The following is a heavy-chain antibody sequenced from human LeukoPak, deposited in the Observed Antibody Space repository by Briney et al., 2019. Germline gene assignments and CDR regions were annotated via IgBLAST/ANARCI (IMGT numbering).Heavy chain of an antibody. V-gene: IGHV4-61*05. D-gene: IGHD5-24*01. Sequence: SETLSLTCTVSGGSISSSSYHWGWIRQPPGKGLEWIGYIYYSGSTNYNPSLKSRVTISVDTSKNQFSLKMSSVTAADTAVYYCARARDGHINNWFDPWGQGTLVTVSS. CDR3: ARARDGHINNWFDP. CDR1: GGSISSSSYH. J-gene: IGHJ5*02. CDR2: IYYSGST.